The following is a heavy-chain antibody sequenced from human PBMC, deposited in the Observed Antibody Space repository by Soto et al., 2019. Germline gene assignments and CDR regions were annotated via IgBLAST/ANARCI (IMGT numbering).Heavy chain of an antibody. CDR1: GISFINHY. D-gene: IGHD1-20*01. CDR3: ARGITLPTPLDY. J-gene: IGHJ4*02. V-gene: IGHV1-3*01. CDR2: INAGNGNT. Sequence: ASVKVSCKASGISFINHYVHWVRQAPGQRLEWMGWINAGNGNTKYPQKFQGRVTITRDTSASTAYMELSSLRSEDMAVYYCARGITLPTPLDYWGQGTLVTVSS.